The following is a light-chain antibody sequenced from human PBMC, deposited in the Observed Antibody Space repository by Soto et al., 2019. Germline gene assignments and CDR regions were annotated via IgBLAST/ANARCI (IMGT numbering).Light chain of an antibody. CDR3: QQYGNLIT. CDR2: DTS. CDR1: QRVNNY. J-gene: IGKJ5*01. Sequence: EVVLTQSPATLSLSPGDGATLSCRASQRVNNYLAWYQQKPGRAPRLLIYDTSNRATDIPARFSGSGSGTDFTLTISSVEPEDSALYYCQQYGNLITFGQGTRLELK. V-gene: IGKV3-11*01.